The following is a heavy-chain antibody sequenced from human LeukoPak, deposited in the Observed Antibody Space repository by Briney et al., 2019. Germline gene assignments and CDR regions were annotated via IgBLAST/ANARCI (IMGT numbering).Heavy chain of an antibody. Sequence: GGSLRLSCAASGFTFSSYGMHWVRQAPGKGLEWVAVIWYDGSNKYYADSVKGRFTISRDNSKNTLYLQMNSLRAEDTAVYYCAKPLEAGYCSGGSCSTADDYWGQGTLVTVSS. CDR2: IWYDGSNK. D-gene: IGHD2-15*01. J-gene: IGHJ4*02. CDR1: GFTFSSYG. CDR3: AKPLEAGYCSGGSCSTADDY. V-gene: IGHV3-33*06.